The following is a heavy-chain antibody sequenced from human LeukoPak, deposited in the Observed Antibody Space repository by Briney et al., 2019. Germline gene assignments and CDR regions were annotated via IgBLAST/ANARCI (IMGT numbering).Heavy chain of an antibody. V-gene: IGHV3-23*01. CDR1: GFTLSSYA. Sequence: GGSLRLSCAASGFTLSSYAMSWVRQAPGKGLEWVSAISGSGGSTYYADSVKGRFTISRDNSKNTLYLQMNSLRAEDTAVYYCAKGKLGVVLTNFDYWGQGTLATVSS. J-gene: IGHJ4*02. D-gene: IGHD2-2*01. CDR2: ISGSGGST. CDR3: AKGKLGVVLTNFDY.